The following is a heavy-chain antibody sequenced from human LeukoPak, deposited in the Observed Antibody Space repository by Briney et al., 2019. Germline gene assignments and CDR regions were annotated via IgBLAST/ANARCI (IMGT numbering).Heavy chain of an antibody. D-gene: IGHD3-22*01. CDR3: ARNDSSLGAGAFDI. V-gene: IGHV4-39*01. Sequence: SETLSLTCTVSGGSMSSSNYYWGWIRQPPGKGLEWIGTVHYSGSTYYNPSLKSRVTISVDTSKNQFSLKLSSVTAADTAVYYCARNDSSLGAGAFDIWGQGTMVTVSS. CDR2: VHYSGST. J-gene: IGHJ3*02. CDR1: GGSMSSSNYY.